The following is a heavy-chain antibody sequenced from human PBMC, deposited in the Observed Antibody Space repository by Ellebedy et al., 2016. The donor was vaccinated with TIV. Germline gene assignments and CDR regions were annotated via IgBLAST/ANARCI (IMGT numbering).Heavy chain of an antibody. CDR3: AKSLIAAAGTGAFDI. V-gene: IGHV3-23*01. CDR2: FSATDGST. J-gene: IGHJ3*02. Sequence: GESLKIFCAASGFTFSTYAMSWVRRAPGKGLDWVSGFSATDGSTQYADSVKGRFTISRDNSKSMLYLQMDSLRAEDTAIYYCAKSLIAAAGTGAFDIWGQGTMVTVSS. D-gene: IGHD6-13*01. CDR1: GFTFSTYA.